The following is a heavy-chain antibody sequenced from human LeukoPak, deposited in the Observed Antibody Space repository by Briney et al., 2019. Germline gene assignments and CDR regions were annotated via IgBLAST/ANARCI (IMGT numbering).Heavy chain of an antibody. D-gene: IGHD2-2*01. J-gene: IGHJ6*02. CDR3: AKSKLTCSSTSCYAGSLYYYYGMDV. CDR1: GFTVSSNY. CDR2: IYSGGST. Sequence: GGSLRLSCAASGFTVSSNYMSWVRQAPGKGLEWVSVIYSGGSTYYADSVKGRSTISRHNSKNTLYLQMNSLRAEDTAVYYCAKSKLTCSSTSCYAGSLYYYYGMDVWGQGTTVTVSS. V-gene: IGHV3-53*01.